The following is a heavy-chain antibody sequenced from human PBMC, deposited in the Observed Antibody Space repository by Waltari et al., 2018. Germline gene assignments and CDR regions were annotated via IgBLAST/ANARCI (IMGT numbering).Heavy chain of an antibody. CDR1: GGTFSSYT. V-gene: IGHV1-69*08. CDR3: ARGRYSYGSSFDY. Sequence: QVQLVQSGAEVKKPGSSVKVSCKASGGTFSSYTISWVRQAPGQGLEWMGRFIPILGRAHYAQKLEGRVTMTADKSTSTAYMELVSLRSEDTAVYYCARGRYSYGSSFDYWGQGTLVTVSS. J-gene: IGHJ4*02. D-gene: IGHD5-18*01. CDR2: FIPILGRA.